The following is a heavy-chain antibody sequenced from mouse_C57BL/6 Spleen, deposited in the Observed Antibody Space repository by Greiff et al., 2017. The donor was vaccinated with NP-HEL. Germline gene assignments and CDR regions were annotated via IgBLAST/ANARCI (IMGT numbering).Heavy chain of an antibody. CDR3: AGTTVVGRTWFAY. J-gene: IGHJ3*01. D-gene: IGHD1-1*01. CDR1: GYTFTSYW. V-gene: IGHV1-64*01. CDR2: IHPNSGST. Sequence: QVQLQQPGAELVKPGASVKLSCKASGYTFTSYWMHWVKQRPGQGLEWIGMIHPNSGSTNYNEKFKSKATLTVDKSSSTAYMQLSSLTSEDSAVYYCAGTTVVGRTWFAYWGQGTLVTVSA.